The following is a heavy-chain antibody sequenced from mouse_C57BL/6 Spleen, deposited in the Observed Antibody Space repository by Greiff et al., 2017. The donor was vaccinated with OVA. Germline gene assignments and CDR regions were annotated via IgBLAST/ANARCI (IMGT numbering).Heavy chain of an antibody. V-gene: IGHV1-76*01. D-gene: IGHD1-1*01. CDR3: ARLHYGSSNYAMDY. Sequence: QVQLKESGAELVRPGASVKLSCKASGYTFTDYYINWVKQRPGQGLEWIARIYPGSGNTYYNEKFKGKATLTAEKSSSTAYMQLSSLTSEDSAVYFCARLHYGSSNYAMDYWGQGTSVTVSS. CDR2: IYPGSGNT. J-gene: IGHJ4*01. CDR1: GYTFTDYY.